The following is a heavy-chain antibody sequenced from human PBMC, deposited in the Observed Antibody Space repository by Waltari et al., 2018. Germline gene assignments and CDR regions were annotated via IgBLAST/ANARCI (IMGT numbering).Heavy chain of an antibody. D-gene: IGHD6-13*01. CDR2: IYTSGST. CDR1: GGSISSGSYY. J-gene: IGHJ5*02. Sequence: QVQLQESGPGLVKPSQTLSLTCTVSGGSISSGSYYWSWSRQPAGKGLEWIGRIYTSGSTNYNPSLKSRVTISVDTSKNQFSLKLSSVTAADTAVYYCARGRGYSSTWGQGTLVTVSS. CDR3: ARGRGYSST. V-gene: IGHV4-61*02.